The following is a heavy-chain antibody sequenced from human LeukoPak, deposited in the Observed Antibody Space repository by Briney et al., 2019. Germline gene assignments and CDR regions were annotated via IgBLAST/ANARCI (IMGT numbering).Heavy chain of an antibody. J-gene: IGHJ4*02. CDR2: ISAYNGNT. CDR3: ATTMVRGDEVDY. Sequence: ASVKVSCKASGYTFTSYDINWARQATGQGLEWMGWISAYNGNTNYAQKLQGRVTMTTDTSTSTAYMELRSLRSDDTAVYYCATTMVRGDEVDYWGQGTLVTVSS. V-gene: IGHV1-18*01. D-gene: IGHD3-10*01. CDR1: GYTFTSYD.